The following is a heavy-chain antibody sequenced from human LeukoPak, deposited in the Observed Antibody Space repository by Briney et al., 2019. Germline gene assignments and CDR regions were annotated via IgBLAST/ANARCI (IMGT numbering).Heavy chain of an antibody. CDR3: ARLDFWSGYTFDY. V-gene: IGHV3-13*01. CDR1: GFTFSLYD. D-gene: IGHD3-3*01. J-gene: IGHJ4*02. Sequence: GGSLRLSCAASGFTFSLYDMHWVRQATGKSLEWVSGIGNEGSTFYPGSLKGRFTISRDNAKNSLYLQMNSLSAEGTAVYYCARLDFWSGYTFDYWGQGTLVTVSS. CDR2: IGNEGST.